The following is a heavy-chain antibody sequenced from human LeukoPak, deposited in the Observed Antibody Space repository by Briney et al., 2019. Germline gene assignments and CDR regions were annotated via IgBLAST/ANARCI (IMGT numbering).Heavy chain of an antibody. CDR1: GFTFSSYA. J-gene: IGHJ6*02. CDR3: ARDRNVVVPAATLLYYYYYGMDV. Sequence: GGSLRLSCAASGFTFSSYAMHWVRQAPGKGLEWVAVISYDGSNKYYADSVKGRFTISRDNSKNTLYLQMNSLRAEDTAVYYCARDRNVVVPAATLLYYYYYGMDVWGQGTTVTVSS. CDR2: ISYDGSNK. V-gene: IGHV3-30-3*01. D-gene: IGHD2-2*01.